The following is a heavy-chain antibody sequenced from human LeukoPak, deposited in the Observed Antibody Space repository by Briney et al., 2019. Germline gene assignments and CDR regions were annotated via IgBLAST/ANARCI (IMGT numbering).Heavy chain of an antibody. Sequence: PGGSLRLSCAASGFTFRSYAMSWVRQAPGKGLEWVSAINGGGGSTYYADSVKGRFTISRDNSKNTLYLQMNSLRAEDTAVYYCAKDKGPYSFGLSPFDSWGQGTLVTVSS. CDR1: GFTFRSYA. J-gene: IGHJ4*02. D-gene: IGHD5-18*01. CDR3: AKDKGPYSFGLSPFDS. V-gene: IGHV3-23*01. CDR2: INGGGGST.